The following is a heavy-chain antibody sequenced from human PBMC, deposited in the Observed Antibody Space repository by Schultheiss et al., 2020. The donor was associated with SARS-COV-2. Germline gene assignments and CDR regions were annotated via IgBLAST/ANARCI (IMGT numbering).Heavy chain of an antibody. CDR1: GYTFTSYG. D-gene: IGHD6-6*01. V-gene: IGHV1-2*06. Sequence: ASVKVSCKASGYTFTSYGISWVRQAPGQGLEWMGRINPQSGGTNYSQKFQGRVTMTRDTSINTVYMELSSLRSEDTAVYYCARGGSSSPPSYYYYGMDVWGQGTTVTVSS. CDR2: INPQSGGT. J-gene: IGHJ6*02. CDR3: ARGGSSSPPSYYYYGMDV.